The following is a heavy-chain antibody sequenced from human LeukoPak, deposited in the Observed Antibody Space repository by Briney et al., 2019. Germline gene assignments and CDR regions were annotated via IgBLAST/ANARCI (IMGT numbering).Heavy chain of an antibody. CDR3: AKGGQTAARDMDV. J-gene: IGHJ6*03. Sequence: GGSLRLSCAASGFTFDDYTMHWVRQPPGKGLEWVSLMTWDAGTTYYADSVKGRFTISRDNSKNSLYLQMNRLRSEDTALYYCAKGGQTAARDMDVWGKGTTVTVSS. CDR1: GFTFDDYT. V-gene: IGHV3-43*01. CDR2: MTWDAGTT. D-gene: IGHD2-2*01.